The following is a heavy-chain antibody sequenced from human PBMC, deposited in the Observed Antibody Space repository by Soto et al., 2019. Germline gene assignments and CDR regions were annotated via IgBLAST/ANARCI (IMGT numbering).Heavy chain of an antibody. D-gene: IGHD6-13*01. CDR3: ARAEQQLVRGYYYYYGMDV. V-gene: IGHV4-59*01. CDR1: GGSFANYY. Sequence: SSETLSLTCAVYGGSFANYYWNWIRQPPGKGLEWIGYIYYSGSTNYNPSLKSRVTISVDTSKNQFSLKLSSVTAADTAVYYCARAEQQLVRGYYYYYGMDVWGQGTTVTV. J-gene: IGHJ6*02. CDR2: IYYSGST.